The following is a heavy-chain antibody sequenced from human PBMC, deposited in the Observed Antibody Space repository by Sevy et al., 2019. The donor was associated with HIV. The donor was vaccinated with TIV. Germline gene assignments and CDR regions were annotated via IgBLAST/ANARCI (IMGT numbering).Heavy chain of an antibody. V-gene: IGHV3-23*01. CDR1: GFPFSSYA. J-gene: IGHJ6*02. D-gene: IGHD2-8*02. Sequence: GGSLRLSCAASGFPFSSYAMSWVRQAPGRGLEWVSTLIGGGRRTYYADSVTDRFIISRDNSRNTLYLQMNSLRAEDTAIYYCAKRRVQSGLSGGGANYGMDVCGRGTTVTVSS. CDR2: LIGGGRRT. CDR3: AKRRVQSGLSGGGANYGMDV.